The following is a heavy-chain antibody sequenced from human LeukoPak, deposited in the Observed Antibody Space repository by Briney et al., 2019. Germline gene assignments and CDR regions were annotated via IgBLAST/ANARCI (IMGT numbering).Heavy chain of an antibody. CDR2: IKQDGSEK. CDR1: GFTLSSYY. J-gene: IGHJ3*02. Sequence: GGSLRLSCAASGFTLSSYYLTWVRQAPGKGLEWVANIKQDGSEKYYVDSVKGRFTISRDNAEDSLFLQMNSLRAEDTSMYYCARNFRHGLDIWGQGTMVTVSS. V-gene: IGHV3-7*01. CDR3: ARNFRHGLDI.